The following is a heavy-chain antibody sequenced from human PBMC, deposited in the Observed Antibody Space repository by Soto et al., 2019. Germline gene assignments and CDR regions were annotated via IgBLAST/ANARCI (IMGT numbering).Heavy chain of an antibody. J-gene: IGHJ6*02. V-gene: IGHV4-30-4*01. CDR3: ARDLGNSGIYYEVRYYGMDV. Sequence: QVQLQESGPGLVKPSQTLSLTCTVSGGSISSGDYYWSWIRQPPGKGLEWIGYIYYSGSTYYNPSLKSRVTISVDTSKNQFSLKLSSVTAADTAVYYCARDLGNSGIYYEVRYYGMDVWGQGTTVTVSS. CDR1: GGSISSGDYY. D-gene: IGHD3-22*01. CDR2: IYYSGST.